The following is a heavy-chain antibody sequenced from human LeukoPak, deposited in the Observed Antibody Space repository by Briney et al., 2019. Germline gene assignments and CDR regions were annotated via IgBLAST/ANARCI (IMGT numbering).Heavy chain of an antibody. CDR3: ATDRGSGSYSTRYDY. CDR1: GYTLTELS. V-gene: IGHV1-24*01. J-gene: IGHJ4*02. D-gene: IGHD1-26*01. Sequence: EASVKVSCKVSGYTLTELSMHWVRQAPGKGLEWMGGFDPEDGETIYAQKFQGRVTMTEDTSTDTAYMELSSLRSEDTAVYYCATDRGSGSYSTRYDYWGQGTLVTVSS. CDR2: FDPEDGET.